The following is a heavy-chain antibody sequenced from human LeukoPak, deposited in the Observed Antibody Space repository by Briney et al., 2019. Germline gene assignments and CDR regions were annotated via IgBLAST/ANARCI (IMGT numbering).Heavy chain of an antibody. CDR2: IIPILGIA. CDR3: ASCSSTSCYYYYGMDV. CDR1: GGTFSSYA. V-gene: IGHV1-69*04. Sequence: SVKVSCKASGGTFSSYAISWVRQAPGQGLEWMGRIIPILGIANYAQKFQGRVTITADKSTSIAYMELSSLRSEDTAVYYCASCSSTSCYYYYGMDVWGQGTTVTVSS. J-gene: IGHJ6*02. D-gene: IGHD2-2*01.